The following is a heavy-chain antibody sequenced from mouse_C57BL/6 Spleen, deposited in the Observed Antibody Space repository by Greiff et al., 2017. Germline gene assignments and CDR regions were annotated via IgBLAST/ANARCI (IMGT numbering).Heavy chain of an antibody. J-gene: IGHJ2*01. Sequence: QVQLQQPGAELVKPGASVKLSCKASGYTFTCYWMQWVKQRPGPGLEWIGEIDPSDSYTNYNQKFKGKATLTVDTSSSTAYLQLSSLTSEDSAVYYCARVGLRPFDYWGQGTTLTVSS. D-gene: IGHD2-4*01. CDR2: IDPSDSYT. CDR3: ARVGLRPFDY. CDR1: GYTFTCYW. V-gene: IGHV1-50*01.